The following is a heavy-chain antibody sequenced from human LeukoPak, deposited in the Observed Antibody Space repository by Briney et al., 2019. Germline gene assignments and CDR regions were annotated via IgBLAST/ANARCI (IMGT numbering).Heavy chain of an antibody. J-gene: IGHJ5*02. Sequence: PSETLSLTCTVSGGSISSGGYYWSWIRQHPGKGLEWIGYIYYSGSTNYNPSLKSRVTISVDTSKNQFSLKLSSVTAADTAVYYCASSFDYYGSGRRWTGDNWFDPWGQGTLVTVSS. CDR3: ASSFDYYGSGRRWTGDNWFDP. D-gene: IGHD3-10*01. CDR2: IYYSGST. CDR1: GGSISSGGYY. V-gene: IGHV4-61*08.